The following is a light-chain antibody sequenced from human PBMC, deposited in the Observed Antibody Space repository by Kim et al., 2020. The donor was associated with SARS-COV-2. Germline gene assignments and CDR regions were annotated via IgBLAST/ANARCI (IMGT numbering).Light chain of an antibody. J-gene: IGKJ3*01. V-gene: IGKV1-33*01. Sequence: ASRGDRVTITCRASQDISKYLNWYQQKPGKAPKLLIYDASNLEMGVPSRFSGSGSGTDFAFTISNLQPEDIATYYCQQYNYVPLTFGPGTKVDVK. CDR1: QDISKY. CDR3: QQYNYVPLT. CDR2: DAS.